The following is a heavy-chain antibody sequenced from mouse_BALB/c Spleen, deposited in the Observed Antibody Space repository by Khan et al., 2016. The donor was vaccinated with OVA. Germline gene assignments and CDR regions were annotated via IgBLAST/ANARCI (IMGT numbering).Heavy chain of an antibody. D-gene: IGHD1-1*02. Sequence: QVQLKQSGPGLVAPSQSLSITCTVSGFSLTDYGVSWIRQPPGKGLEWLGVIWGGGSTYSNSDLKSRLSISKDNSKSQVFLKMNSLQTDDTAMYYCAKGIWSYYFALDYWGQGTSVTVSS. CDR2: IWGGGST. CDR1: GFSLTDYG. CDR3: AKGIWSYYFALDY. V-gene: IGHV2-6-5*01. J-gene: IGHJ4*01.